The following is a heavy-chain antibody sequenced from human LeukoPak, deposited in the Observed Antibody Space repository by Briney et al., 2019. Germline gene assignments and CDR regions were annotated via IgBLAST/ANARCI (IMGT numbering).Heavy chain of an antibody. CDR2: INPNSGGT. D-gene: IGHD2-2*01. V-gene: IGHV1-2*02. CDR1: GYTFTSYA. Sequence: GASVKVSCKASGYTFTSYAMNWVRQAPGQGLEWMGWINPNSGGTNYAQKFQGRVTMTRDTPISTAYMELSRLRSDDTAVYYCARAFQEGFCSSIGCYVGWFDPWGQGTLVTVSS. J-gene: IGHJ5*02. CDR3: ARAFQEGFCSSIGCYVGWFDP.